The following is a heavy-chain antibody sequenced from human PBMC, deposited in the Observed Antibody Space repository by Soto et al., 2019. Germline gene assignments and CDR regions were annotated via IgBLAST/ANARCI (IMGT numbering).Heavy chain of an antibody. CDR1: GFTFSSYA. J-gene: IGHJ4*02. V-gene: IGHV3-23*01. Sequence: GGSLRLSCGASGFTFSSYAMSWVRQAPGKGLEWVSAISGSGGSTYYADSVKGRFTISRDNSKNTLYLQMNSLRAEDTAVYYCANGRRADITDYWGQGTLVTVSS. CDR2: ISGSGGST. D-gene: IGHD1-26*01. CDR3: ANGRRADITDY.